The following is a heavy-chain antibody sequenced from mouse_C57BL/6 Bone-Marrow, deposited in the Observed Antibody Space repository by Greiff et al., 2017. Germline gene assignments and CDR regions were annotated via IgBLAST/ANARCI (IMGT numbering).Heavy chain of an antibody. V-gene: IGHV3-8*01. J-gene: IGHJ2*01. Sequence: EVNVVESGPGLAKPSQTLSLTCSVTGYSITSDYWNWIRKFPGNKLEYMGYISYSGSTYYNPSLKSRISITRDTSKNQYYLQLNSVTTEDTATYYCASASHYGSLDYWGQGTTLTVSS. CDR2: ISYSGST. D-gene: IGHD1-1*01. CDR3: ASASHYGSLDY. CDR1: GYSITSDY.